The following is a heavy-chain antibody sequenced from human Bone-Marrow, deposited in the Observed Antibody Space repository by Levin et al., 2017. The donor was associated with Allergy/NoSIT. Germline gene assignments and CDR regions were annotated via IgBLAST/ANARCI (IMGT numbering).Heavy chain of an antibody. CDR2: IYHDWDT. V-gene: IGHV4-38-2*01. D-gene: IGHD6-19*01. CDR3: ARQLAVGRWTFDY. Sequence: SQTLSLTCAVSGVSISTAYWWVWVRQPPGKGLEWIGSIYHDWDTYYNPSLKSRVIMSVDTSTNHFSLRLTSVTAADTAVYYCARQLAVGRWTFDYWGQGTLVNVSS. J-gene: IGHJ4*02. CDR1: GVSISTAYW.